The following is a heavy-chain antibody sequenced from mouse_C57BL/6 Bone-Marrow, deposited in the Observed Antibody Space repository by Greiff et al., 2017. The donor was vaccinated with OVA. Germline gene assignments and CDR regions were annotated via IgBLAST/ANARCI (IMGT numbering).Heavy chain of an antibody. Sequence: QVQLKQPGAELVMPGASVKLSCKASGYTFTSYWMHWVKQRPGQGLEWIGEIDPSDSYTNYNRKFKGKSTLTVDKSSSTAYMQLSSLTSEDSAVYYCARFDGYRWFAYWGQGTLVTVSA. CDR3: ARFDGYRWFAY. CDR1: GYTFTSYW. CDR2: IDPSDSYT. D-gene: IGHD2-3*01. V-gene: IGHV1-69*01. J-gene: IGHJ3*01.